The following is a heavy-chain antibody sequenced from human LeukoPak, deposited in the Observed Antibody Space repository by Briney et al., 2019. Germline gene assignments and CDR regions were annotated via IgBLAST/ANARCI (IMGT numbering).Heavy chain of an antibody. CDR2: IWSDGSDK. CDR1: GFTFSHYG. J-gene: IGHJ1*01. CDR3: AKDAQRGCDYSNSLQN. V-gene: IGHV3-33*06. Sequence: GGSLCLTCAASGFTFSHYGRHWVRQTPGAGLEWVAVIWSDGSDKYYAKSVKGRFTISRDNSKNSLFLQMNSLRAEDTAVYYCAKDAQRGCDYSNSLQNWGQGILVTVSS. D-gene: IGHD4-11*01.